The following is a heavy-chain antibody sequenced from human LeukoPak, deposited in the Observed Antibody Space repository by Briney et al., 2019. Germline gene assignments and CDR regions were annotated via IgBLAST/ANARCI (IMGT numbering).Heavy chain of an antibody. D-gene: IGHD4-23*01. CDR2: ISGSGGST. Sequence: GGSLRLSCAASGFTFSGYAMNWVRQAPGKGLEWVSSISGSGGSTYYADSVKGRFTISRDNSKNTLYLQMNSLRAEDTAVYYCAKDLRYGGNSGVGYWGQGTLVTVSS. J-gene: IGHJ4*02. CDR3: AKDLRYGGNSGVGY. V-gene: IGHV3-23*01. CDR1: GFTFSGYA.